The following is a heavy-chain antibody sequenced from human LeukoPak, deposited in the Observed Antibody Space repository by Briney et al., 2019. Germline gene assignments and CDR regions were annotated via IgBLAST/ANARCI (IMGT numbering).Heavy chain of an antibody. CDR1: GFTFSSYW. V-gene: IGHV3-7*01. J-gene: IGHJ3*02. CDR2: IKQDGSEK. D-gene: IGHD3-3*01. CDR3: AGVFPEAPTYYDFWSGYYTPGGAFDI. Sequence: GGSLRLSCAASGFTFSSYWMSWVRQAPGKGLEWVANIKQDGSEKYYVDSVKGRFTISRDNAKNSLYLQMNSLRAEDTAVYYCAGVFPEAPTYYDFWSGYYTPGGAFDIWGQGTMVTVSS.